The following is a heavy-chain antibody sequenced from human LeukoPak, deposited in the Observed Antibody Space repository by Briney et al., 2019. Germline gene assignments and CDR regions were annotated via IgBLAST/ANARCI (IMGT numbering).Heavy chain of an antibody. D-gene: IGHD2-15*01. Sequence: GSLRLSCAASGFSFSNAWMSWVRQAPGKGLEWVARIRSKTDGGTIDYAAPVKGRFTISRDDSKSTLYLQMNSLKTEDTAVYYCTTAVVPAARNAFNFWGQGTMVTVSS. J-gene: IGHJ3*01. CDR2: IRSKTDGGTI. CDR3: TTAVVPAARNAFNF. V-gene: IGHV3-15*01. CDR1: GFSFSNAW.